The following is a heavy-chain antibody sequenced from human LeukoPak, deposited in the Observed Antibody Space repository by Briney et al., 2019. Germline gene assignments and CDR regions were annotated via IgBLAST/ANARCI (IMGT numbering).Heavy chain of an antibody. CDR1: GGSFSGYF. Sequence: SETLSLTCGVSGGSFSGYFWNWIRQPPGKGLEWIGEIDDGGSTNYNSSLKSRVNISLDTSKNQFSLKLSSVTAADTAMYYCARALSDTVIVVVSTKRRNWLDPWGQGTLVTVSS. V-gene: IGHV4-34*01. J-gene: IGHJ5*02. CDR3: ARALSDTVIVVVSTKRRNWLDP. D-gene: IGHD2-15*01. CDR2: IDDGGST.